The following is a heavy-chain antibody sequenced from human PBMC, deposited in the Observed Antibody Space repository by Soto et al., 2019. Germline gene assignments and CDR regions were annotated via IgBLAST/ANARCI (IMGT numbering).Heavy chain of an antibody. CDR2: ISYDGSNK. D-gene: IGHD6-13*01. CDR1: GFTFSSYG. Sequence: QVQLVESGGGVVQPGRSLRLSCAASGFTFSSYGMHWVRQAPGKGLEWVAVISYDGSNKYYADSVKGRFTISRDNXXXXXYLXMXXLRXXDTXVXYCAKGRKVIAAAGWGQGTLVTVSS. J-gene: IGHJ4*02. V-gene: IGHV3-30*18. CDR3: AKGRKVIAAAG.